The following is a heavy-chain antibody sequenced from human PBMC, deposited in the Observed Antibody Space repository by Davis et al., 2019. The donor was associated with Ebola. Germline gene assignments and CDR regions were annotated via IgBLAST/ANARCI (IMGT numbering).Heavy chain of an antibody. CDR3: ARLGSSSPGDY. Sequence: SPSFQGQVTISADKSISTAYLQWSSLKASDTAMYYCARLGSSSPGDYWGQGTLVTVSS. V-gene: IGHV5-51*01. J-gene: IGHJ4*02. D-gene: IGHD6-6*01.